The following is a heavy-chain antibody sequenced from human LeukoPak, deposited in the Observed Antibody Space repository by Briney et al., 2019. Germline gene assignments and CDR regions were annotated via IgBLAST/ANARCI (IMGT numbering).Heavy chain of an antibody. Sequence: GGSLRLSCAASGFTFSNGWMSWVGQAPGKGLEWVGSIKSKSERGTTDYAAPVKGRFTISRDGSTNTVYLHTNSLKTEDTAVYFCTSNLYCSTSSCYTLDNWGQGTLVAVSS. D-gene: IGHD2-2*02. J-gene: IGHJ4*02. CDR3: TSNLYCSTSSCYTLDN. V-gene: IGHV3-15*01. CDR2: IKSKSERGTT. CDR1: GFTFSNGW.